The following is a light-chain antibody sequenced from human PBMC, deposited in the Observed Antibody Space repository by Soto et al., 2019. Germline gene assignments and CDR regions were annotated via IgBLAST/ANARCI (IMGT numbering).Light chain of an antibody. CDR3: QQYYTTLSWT. J-gene: IGKJ1*01. CDR2: WAS. CDR1: QSVLYSSNNKNY. V-gene: IGKV4-1*01. Sequence: DIVMTQSPDSLAVSLGERATINCKSSQSVLYSSNNKNYLAWYQQKPGQPPKVLIYWASTRESGVPDRFSGSGSGTDFTLTISSLQAEDVAVYYCQQYYTTLSWTFGQGTKVEIK.